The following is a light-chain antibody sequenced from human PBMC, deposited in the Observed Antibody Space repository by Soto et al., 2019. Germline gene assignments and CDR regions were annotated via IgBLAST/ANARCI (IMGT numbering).Light chain of an antibody. CDR2: DAS. CDR1: QSVSTY. Sequence: EIVLTQSPATLSLSPGESATLSCRASQSVSTYLAWYQQKPGQAPRLLISDASKRATGVPARFSGSGSGTDFTLTISSLEPDDFVVYYCLHRSDWPPGNTFGHGTRLDIK. V-gene: IGKV3-11*01. CDR3: LHRSDWPPGNT. J-gene: IGKJ5*01.